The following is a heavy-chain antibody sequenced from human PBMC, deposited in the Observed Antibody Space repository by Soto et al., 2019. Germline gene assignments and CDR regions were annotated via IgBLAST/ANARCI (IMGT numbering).Heavy chain of an antibody. D-gene: IGHD2-15*01. Sequence: QLQLQESGPGLVKPSETLSLTCTVSGDSISITSDYWGWVRQPPGKGLEWIGSIHYSGSSHYNPSLQSRVTISGDASNKQFSLTLRSVTAADTAVYYCASTKDETLYFDYWGQGTLVTVSS. CDR2: IHYSGSS. J-gene: IGHJ4*02. CDR3: ASTKDETLYFDY. CDR1: GDSISITSDY. V-gene: IGHV4-39*01.